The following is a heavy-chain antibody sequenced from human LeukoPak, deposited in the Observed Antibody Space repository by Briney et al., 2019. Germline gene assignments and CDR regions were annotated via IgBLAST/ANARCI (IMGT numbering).Heavy chain of an antibody. D-gene: IGHD2-15*01. CDR3: ARTSVVAAKSDAFDI. J-gene: IGHJ3*02. Sequence: SETLSLTCTVSGYSISSGYYWGWIRQPPGKGLEWIGSIYHSGSTYYNPSLKSRVTISVDTSKNQFSLKLSSVTAADTAVYYCARTSVVAAKSDAFDIWGQGTMVTVSS. CDR1: GYSISSGYY. CDR2: IYHSGST. V-gene: IGHV4-38-2*02.